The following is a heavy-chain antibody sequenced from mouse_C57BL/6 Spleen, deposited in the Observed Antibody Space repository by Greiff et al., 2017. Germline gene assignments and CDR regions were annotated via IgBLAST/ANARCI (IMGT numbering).Heavy chain of an antibody. CDR2: INPSTGGT. D-gene: IGHD1-1*01. Sequence: VQLKQSGPELVKPGASVKISCKASGYSFTGYYMNWVKQSPEKSLEWIGEINPSTGGTTYNQKFKAKATLTVDKSSSTAYMQLKSLTSEDSAVYYCASPSYYYGSSGYFDVWGTGTTVTVSS. CDR3: ASPSYYYGSSGYFDV. CDR1: GYSFTGYY. V-gene: IGHV1-42*01. J-gene: IGHJ1*03.